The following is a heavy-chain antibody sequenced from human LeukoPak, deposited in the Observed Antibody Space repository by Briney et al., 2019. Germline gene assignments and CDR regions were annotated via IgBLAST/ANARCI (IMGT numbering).Heavy chain of an antibody. V-gene: IGHV3-48*04. J-gene: IGHJ3*02. CDR1: GFTFSSYA. D-gene: IGHD1-1*01. CDR3: ARENPRPYRAFDI. Sequence: PGGSLRLSCAASGFTFSSYAMTWVRQAPGKGLEWVSYISSSGSTIYYADSVKGRFTISRDNAKNSLYLQMNSLRAEDTAVYYCARENPRPYRAFDIWGQGTMVTVSS. CDR2: ISSSGSTI.